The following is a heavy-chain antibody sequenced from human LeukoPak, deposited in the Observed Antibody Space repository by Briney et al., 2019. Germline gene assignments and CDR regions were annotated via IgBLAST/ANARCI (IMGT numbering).Heavy chain of an antibody. Sequence: PSETLSLTCTVSGGSISTYYWSWIRQPPGKGLEWFGYIYYSGSTNYNPSLKSRVTISVDTSKNQFSLNLTSVTAADTAVYYCARGKYQIGYWGRGTLVTVSS. J-gene: IGHJ4*02. CDR3: ARGKYQIGY. D-gene: IGHD2-2*01. V-gene: IGHV4-59*01. CDR2: IYYSGST. CDR1: GGSISTYY.